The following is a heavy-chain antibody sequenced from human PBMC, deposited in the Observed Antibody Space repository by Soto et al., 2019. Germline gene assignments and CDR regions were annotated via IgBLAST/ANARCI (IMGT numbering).Heavy chain of an antibody. CDR2: ISGSGDDT. J-gene: IGHJ4*01. CDR1: GFTFSNFA. Sequence: GGSLRLSCVASGFTFSNFAMAWVRQAPGEGLEWVSAISGSGDDTFYADSVKGRFTISRDNSKNTLYLQMNSLRAEDTAVYSCAKDRENFDYWGHGTLVTVSS. CDR3: AKDRENFDY. V-gene: IGHV3-23*01.